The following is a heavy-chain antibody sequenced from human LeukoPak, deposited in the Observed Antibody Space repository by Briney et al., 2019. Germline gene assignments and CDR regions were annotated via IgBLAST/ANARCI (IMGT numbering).Heavy chain of an antibody. CDR3: ARAGVWDYSDSSGYHNAAFDI. D-gene: IGHD3-22*01. V-gene: IGHV1-2*02. CDR2: INPSSGGT. CDR1: GYTFTGYY. J-gene: IGHJ3*02. Sequence: ASVKVSCKASGYTFTGYYMHWVRQAPGQGLEWMGWINPSSGGTNCAQKFQGRVTVTRDTSISTAYMDLSRLRSDDTAVYYCARAGVWDYSDSSGYHNAAFDIWGQGTMVTVSS.